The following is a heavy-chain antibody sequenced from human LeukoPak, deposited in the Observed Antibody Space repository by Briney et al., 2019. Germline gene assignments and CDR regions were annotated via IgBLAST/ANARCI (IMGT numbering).Heavy chain of an antibody. CDR1: GYSFTSCW. Sequence: PGESPKISCKGSGYSFTSCWIGWVRQMPGKGLEWMGIIYPGDSDTRYSPSFQGQVTISADKSISTAYLQWSSLKASDTAKYYCARRRGYSYGYLGGIAFDIWGQGTMVTVSS. V-gene: IGHV5-51*01. D-gene: IGHD5-18*01. J-gene: IGHJ3*02. CDR2: IYPGDSDT. CDR3: ARRRGYSYGYLGGIAFDI.